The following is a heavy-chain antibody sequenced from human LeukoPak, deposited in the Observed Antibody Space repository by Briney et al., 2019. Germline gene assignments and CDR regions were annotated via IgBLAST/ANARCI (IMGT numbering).Heavy chain of an antibody. CDR3: ALTQGVSGSYSLFDY. J-gene: IGHJ4*02. CDR2: IFWDDDK. CDR1: GFSLSTRGVG. D-gene: IGHD1-26*01. Sequence: SGPTLVNPTQTLTLTCTFSGFSLSTRGVGVGWIRQPPGKALEWLALIFWDDDKRYSPSLKSRLTITKDTSKNQVVLTVTKMDPADTATYYCALTQGVSGSYSLFDYWGQGTLVTVSS. V-gene: IGHV2-5*02.